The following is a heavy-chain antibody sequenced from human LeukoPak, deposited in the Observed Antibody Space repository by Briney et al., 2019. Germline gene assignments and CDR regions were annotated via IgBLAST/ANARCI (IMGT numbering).Heavy chain of an antibody. CDR3: AKEAGSYYYDSSGNIDY. CDR1: GFAFGSYA. CDR2: ISGSGGST. Sequence: GGSLRLSCAASGFAFGSYAMSWVRQAPGKGLEWVSAISGSGGSTNYADSVKGRFTISRDNSKNTLYLQMNSLRAEDTAVYYCAKEAGSYYYDSSGNIDYWGQGTLVTVSS. J-gene: IGHJ4*02. V-gene: IGHV3-23*01. D-gene: IGHD3-22*01.